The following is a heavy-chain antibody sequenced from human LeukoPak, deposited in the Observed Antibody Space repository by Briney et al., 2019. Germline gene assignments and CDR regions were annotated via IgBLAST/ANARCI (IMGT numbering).Heavy chain of an antibody. CDR1: GFTFGSYW. Sequence: GGSLRLSCVASGFTFGSYWMNWVRQAPGKGLERVGTISPDGSDKYYVDSVKGRFTISRDNAKTSLYLQINSLRADDTALYFSARGIVEAAGVSDHFDYWGQGTLITVSS. D-gene: IGHD2-15*01. CDR2: ISPDGSDK. J-gene: IGHJ4*02. CDR3: ARGIVEAAGVSDHFDY. V-gene: IGHV3-7*01.